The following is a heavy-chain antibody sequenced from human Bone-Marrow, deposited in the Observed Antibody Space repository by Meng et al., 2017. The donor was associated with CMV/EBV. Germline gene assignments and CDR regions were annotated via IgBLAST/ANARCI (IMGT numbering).Heavy chain of an antibody. CDR2: ISYDGNNE. V-gene: IGHV3-30*19. D-gene: IGHD5-18*01. Sequence: GESLKISCAASGFTFSSYGMHWVRQAPGKGLEWVAIISYDGNNEYYADSVRGRFTISRDTSKNMLHLQMNSLRAEDTAVYYCARDLWIQLWFNYYGMDVWGQGTTVTVSS. CDR1: GFTFSSYG. J-gene: IGHJ6*02. CDR3: ARDLWIQLWFNYYGMDV.